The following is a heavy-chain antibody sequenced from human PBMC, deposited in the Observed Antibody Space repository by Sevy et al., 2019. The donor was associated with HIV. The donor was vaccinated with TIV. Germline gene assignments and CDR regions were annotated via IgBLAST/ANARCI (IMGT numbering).Heavy chain of an antibody. Sequence: GGSLRLSCVASGFTVSGNFMNWVRQVPGRGLQWVSIIYIDGRTFYADSLMGRFTISRDNSKNTLYLQMNSLRAEDTAIYYCARGGERPNLADYWGQGTLVTVSS. D-gene: IGHD3-10*01. V-gene: IGHV3-53*01. CDR2: IYIDGRT. J-gene: IGHJ4*02. CDR1: GFTVSGNF. CDR3: ARGGERPNLADY.